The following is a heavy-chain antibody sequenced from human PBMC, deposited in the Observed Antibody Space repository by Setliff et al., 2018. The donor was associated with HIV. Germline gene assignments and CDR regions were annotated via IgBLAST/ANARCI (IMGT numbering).Heavy chain of an antibody. CDR2: IYYSGST. V-gene: IGHV4-39*07. J-gene: IGHJ4*02. Sequence: SETLSLTCSVSGGSISRSFYYWGWLRQPPGKGLEWIGSIYYSGSTNYNPSLKSRVTISVDTSKNQFSLKLTSVTAADTAVYYCARGRLYGVVDYWGQGTLVTVSS. CDR1: GGSISRSFYY. CDR3: ARGRLYGVVDY. D-gene: IGHD3-10*01.